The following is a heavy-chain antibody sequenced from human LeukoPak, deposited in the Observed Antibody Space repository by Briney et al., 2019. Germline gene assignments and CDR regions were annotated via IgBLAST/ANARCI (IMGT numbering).Heavy chain of an antibody. J-gene: IGHJ4*02. V-gene: IGHV3-64D*06. D-gene: IGHD3-10*01. CDR1: GFTFITYS. CDR3: VKGGITMVRGVNY. Sequence: GGSLRLSCAASGFTFITYSMHWVRQAPGTGLEYVSAISSNGGSTYYADSVKGRFTISRDNSKTTLYLQMSSLRAEDTAVYYCVKGGITMVRGVNYWGQGTLVTVSS. CDR2: ISSNGGST.